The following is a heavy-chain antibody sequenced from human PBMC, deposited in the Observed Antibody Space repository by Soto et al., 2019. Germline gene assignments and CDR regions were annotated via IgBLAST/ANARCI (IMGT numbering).Heavy chain of an antibody. V-gene: IGHV3-43*01. CDR2: ISWDGGST. CDR3: AKGYSYGNSYFDY. Sequence: GSLRLSCAASGFTFDDYTMHWVRQAPGKGLEWVSLISWDGGSTYYADSVKGRFTISRDNSKNSLYLQMNSLRTEDTALYYCAKGYSYGNSYFDYWGQGTLVTVSS. D-gene: IGHD5-18*01. J-gene: IGHJ4*02. CDR1: GFTFDDYT.